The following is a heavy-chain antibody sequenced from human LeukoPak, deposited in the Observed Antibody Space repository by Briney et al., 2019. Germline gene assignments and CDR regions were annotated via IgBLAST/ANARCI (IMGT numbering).Heavy chain of an antibody. V-gene: IGHV3-11*04. J-gene: IGHJ4*02. CDR2: ISGSGSTI. CDR3: ARGSLWFGELWSYYFDY. D-gene: IGHD3-10*01. CDR1: GFTSSDYY. Sequence: GGSLRLSCAASGFTSSDYYMSWIRQAPGKGLEWVSYISGSGSTIYYADSVKGRFTISRDNAKNSLYLQMNSLRAEDTAVYYCARGSLWFGELWSYYFDYWGQGTLVTVSS.